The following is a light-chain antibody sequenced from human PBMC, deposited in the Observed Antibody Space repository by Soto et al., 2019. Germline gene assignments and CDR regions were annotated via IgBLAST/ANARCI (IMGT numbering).Light chain of an antibody. CDR3: QSYDTSLSARV. CDR1: SSNIGAGYD. CDR2: ANT. Sequence: QSALTQPPSVSGAPGQRVTISCTGASSNIGAGYDVHWYQQFPGTGPKLLIYANTNRPSGVPDRFSGSKSDTSASLAITGLQAEDAADYYCQSYDTSLSARVFGGGTKLTVL. V-gene: IGLV1-40*01. J-gene: IGLJ3*02.